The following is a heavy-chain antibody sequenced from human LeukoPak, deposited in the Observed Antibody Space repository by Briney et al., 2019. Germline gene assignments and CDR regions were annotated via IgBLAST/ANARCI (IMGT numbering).Heavy chain of an antibody. CDR2: IFYSGST. J-gene: IGHJ4*02. Sequence: PSETQSLTCTVSGGSISTSNYYWGWIRQPPGKGLEWIGNIFYSGSTYYSPSLKSRVTISLDTSRNQFSLKLSSVTAADTAVYYCARGQWELSPLLGDYWGQGTLVTVSS. CDR1: GGSISTSNYY. V-gene: IGHV4-39*01. D-gene: IGHD1-26*01. CDR3: ARGQWELSPLLGDY.